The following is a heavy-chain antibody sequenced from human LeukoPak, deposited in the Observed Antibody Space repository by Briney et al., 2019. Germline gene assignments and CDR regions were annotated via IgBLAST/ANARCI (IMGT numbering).Heavy chain of an antibody. CDR1: GFTCDDYA. V-gene: IGHV3-43*02. Sequence: GGSLRLSCAASGFTCDDYAMHWVRQAPGKGLEWVSLISGDGGSTYYADSVKGRFTISRDNSKNSLYLQMNSLRTEDTALYYCAKDSSTSPYNYYYYMDVWGKGTTVTVSS. CDR2: ISGDGGST. D-gene: IGHD2-2*01. CDR3: AKDSSTSPYNYYYYMDV. J-gene: IGHJ6*03.